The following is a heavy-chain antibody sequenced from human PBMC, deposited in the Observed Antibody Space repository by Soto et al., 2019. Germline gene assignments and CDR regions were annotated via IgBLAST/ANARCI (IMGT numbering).Heavy chain of an antibody. CDR1: CYTFTSYG. V-gene: IGHV1-18*04. CDR2: ISAYNGNT. J-gene: IGHJ4*02. D-gene: IGHD1-26*01. CDR3: ARVNLPGLGSYSDY. Sequence: SVKVSFKASCYTFTSYGISWVRQAPGQGLEWMGWISAYNGNTNYAQKLQGRVTMTTDTSTSTAYMELRSLRSDDTAVYYCARVNLPGLGSYSDYWGQGTLVTVSS.